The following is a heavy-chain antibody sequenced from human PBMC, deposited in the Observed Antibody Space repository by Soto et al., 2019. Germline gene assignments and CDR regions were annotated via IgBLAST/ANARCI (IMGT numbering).Heavy chain of an antibody. D-gene: IGHD5-18*01. CDR3: ARMQLTPRTDAFDI. J-gene: IGHJ3*02. CDR2: INHSGST. Sequence: SETLSLTCAVYGGSFSGYYWSWIRQPPGKGLEWIGEINHSGSTNYNPSLKSRVTISVDTSKNQFSLKLSSVTAADTAVYYCARMQLTPRTDAFDIWGQGTMVTVSS. V-gene: IGHV4-34*01. CDR1: GGSFSGYY.